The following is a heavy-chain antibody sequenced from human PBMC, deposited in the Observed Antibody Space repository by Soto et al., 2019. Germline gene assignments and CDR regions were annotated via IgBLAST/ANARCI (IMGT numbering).Heavy chain of an antibody. V-gene: IGHV3-48*01. Sequence: EVHLVESGGDLVQPGGSLRLSCAASGFSFSDYTMIWVRQAPGQGLEWVSYISYSSRTIHYADSVKGPFTISRDNGKNSLYLQMNNLRAEDTAVYYCARWEAGAEYWGQGTLVTVSS. D-gene: IGHD1-26*01. J-gene: IGHJ4*02. CDR3: ARWEAGAEY. CDR2: ISYSSRTI. CDR1: GFSFSDYT.